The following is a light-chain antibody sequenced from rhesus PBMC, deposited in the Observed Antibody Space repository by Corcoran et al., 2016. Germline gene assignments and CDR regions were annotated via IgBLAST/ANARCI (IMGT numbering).Light chain of an antibody. CDR2: AAS. J-gene: IGKJ2*01. Sequence: DIQMTQSPSALSASVGDRVTISCRASQKIYSKLAWYQQKPGKAPKLLIYAASSMQTGIPSRFSGSGSGTDFTLTLSSLQPDDSAGYYCQHYYDNPYSFGQGTKVEIK. CDR1: QKIYSK. V-gene: IGKV1S12*01. CDR3: QHYYDNPYS.